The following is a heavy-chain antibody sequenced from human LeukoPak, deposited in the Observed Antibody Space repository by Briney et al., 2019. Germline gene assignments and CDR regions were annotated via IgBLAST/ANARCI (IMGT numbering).Heavy chain of an antibody. CDR1: GFTFSSYA. CDR2: ISYDGSNK. J-gene: IGHJ5*02. CDR3: ARDHGVVVGWFDP. Sequence: GGSLRLSCAASGFTFSSYAMHWVRQAPGKGLEWVAVISYDGSNKYYADSVKGRFTISRDNSKNTLYLQMSSLRAEDTAVYYCARDHGVVVGWFDPWGQGTLVTVSS. V-gene: IGHV3-30*04. D-gene: IGHD2-21*01.